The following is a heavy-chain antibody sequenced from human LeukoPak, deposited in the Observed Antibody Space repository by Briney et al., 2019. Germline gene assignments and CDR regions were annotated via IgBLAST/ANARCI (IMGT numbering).Heavy chain of an antibody. CDR2: IYWDDDK. CDR1: RFSLSTSGVG. CDR3: AHRLTGYNSNWYHGYFDY. Sequence: SGPTLVKPTQTLTLTCTFSRFSLSTSGVGVGWIRQPPGQALEWLTVIYWDDDKRYNPSLKSRLTVTKDVSKSQVVLTLTNVDPVDTATYFCAHRLTGYNSNWYHGYFDYWGQGTLVTVSS. V-gene: IGHV2-5*02. D-gene: IGHD6-13*01. J-gene: IGHJ4*02.